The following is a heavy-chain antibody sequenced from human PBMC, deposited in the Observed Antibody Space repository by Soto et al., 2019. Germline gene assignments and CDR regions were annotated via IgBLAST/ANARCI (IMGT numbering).Heavy chain of an antibody. D-gene: IGHD6-19*01. CDR3: ARHRSAWYELKY. CDR1: GGSIRSSTDY. V-gene: IGHV4-39*01. J-gene: IGHJ4*02. Sequence: SETLSLTCSVSGGSIRSSTDYWGWFRQPPGKGLEWIGSISYSGTTYYNPSLKSRVTISVDTSKNQFSLKLSSVTAADTSVYYSARHRSAWYELKYWGQGILVTVS. CDR2: ISYSGTT.